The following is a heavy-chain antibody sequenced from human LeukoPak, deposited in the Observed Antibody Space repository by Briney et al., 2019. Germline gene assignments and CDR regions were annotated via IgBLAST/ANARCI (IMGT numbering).Heavy chain of an antibody. V-gene: IGHV3-23*01. J-gene: IGHJ4*02. CDR2: IGNNGGGI. CDR3: AIDPNWGTHS. CDR1: GFTFSTYT. Sequence: GGSLRLSCAASGFTFSTYTMYWVRHPPRKRLEWVSIIGNNGGGIHYADSVKGRFTISRDNFKNALYLQMNSLRVEDTAVYYCAIDPNWGTHSWGQGVLVTVSS. D-gene: IGHD7-27*01.